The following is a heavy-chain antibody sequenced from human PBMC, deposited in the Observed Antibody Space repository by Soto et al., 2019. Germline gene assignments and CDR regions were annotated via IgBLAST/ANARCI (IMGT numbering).Heavy chain of an antibody. CDR2: ISGSGGST. CDR3: AKDLDFDWLFTEKPHYYMDV. D-gene: IGHD3-9*01. Sequence: GGSLRLSCAASGFTFSSYAMSWVRQAPGKGLEWVSAISGSGGSTYYADSVKGRFTISRDNSKNTLYLQMNSLRAEDTAVYYCAKDLDFDWLFTEKPHYYMDVWGKGTTVTVSS. CDR1: GFTFSSYA. J-gene: IGHJ6*03. V-gene: IGHV3-23*01.